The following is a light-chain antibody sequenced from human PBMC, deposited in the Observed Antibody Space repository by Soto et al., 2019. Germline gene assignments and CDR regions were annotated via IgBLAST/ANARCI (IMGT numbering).Light chain of an antibody. J-gene: IGKJ1*01. CDR3: QQSYSTPGT. CDR2: AAS. CDR1: QSINTY. Sequence: DIQMTQSPSSLSASVGDRVTITCRASQSINTYLNWYQQKPGKAPKLLIYAASSLQSGVPSRFSGSGSGTDFTLNISSLQPEDLATYYCQQSYSTPGTFGQGTKVEIK. V-gene: IGKV1-39*01.